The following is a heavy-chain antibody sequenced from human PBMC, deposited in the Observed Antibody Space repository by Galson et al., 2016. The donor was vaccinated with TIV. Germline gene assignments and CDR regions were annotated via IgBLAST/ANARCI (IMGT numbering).Heavy chain of an antibody. Sequence: SETLSLTCTVSGDSINSSGHYWGWIRQPPGKGLEWIGTLYYSETTYYNPSLKSRVTMSVDTSKNQFSLQLRSVTAADTAVYYCGRLHDFALLIDCWGQGTLVTVSS. D-gene: IGHD2/OR15-2a*01. J-gene: IGHJ4*02. CDR1: GDSINSSGHY. V-gene: IGHV4-39*01. CDR3: GRLHDFALLIDC. CDR2: LYYSETT.